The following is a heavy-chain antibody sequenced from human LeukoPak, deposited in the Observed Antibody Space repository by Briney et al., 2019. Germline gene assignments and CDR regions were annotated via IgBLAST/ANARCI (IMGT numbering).Heavy chain of an antibody. D-gene: IGHD5-18*01. J-gene: IGHJ4*02. CDR2: ISGSGGST. CDR1: GFTFSSYV. V-gene: IGHV3-23*01. Sequence: GGSLRLSCAASGFTFSSYVMSWVRQAPGKGLEWVSAISGSGGSTYYADSVKGRFTISRDNSKNTLYLQMNSLRAEDTAVYYCAKALTAMVIYFDYWGQGTLVTVSS. CDR3: AKALTAMVIYFDY.